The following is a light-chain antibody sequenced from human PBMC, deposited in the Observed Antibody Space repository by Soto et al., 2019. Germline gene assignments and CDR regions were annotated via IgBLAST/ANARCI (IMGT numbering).Light chain of an antibody. V-gene: IGLV2-23*01. CDR2: EGT. J-gene: IGLJ1*01. CDR1: SSDVGSYNL. Sequence: AGTQPASVSGSPGQAITISCTGTSSDVGSYNLVSWFQQLPGKVPKLIIYEGTKRPSGVSDRFSGSKSGYTASLTISGLQAEDAADYYCFSYAGNSVYVFGTGTKVTVL. CDR3: FSYAGNSVYV.